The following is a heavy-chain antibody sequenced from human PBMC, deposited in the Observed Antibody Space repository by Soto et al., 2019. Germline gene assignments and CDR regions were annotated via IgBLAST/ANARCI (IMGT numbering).Heavy chain of an antibody. Sequence: GASVKVSCKVSGYTLTELSMHWVRQAPGKGLEWMGGFDPEDGETIYAQKFQGRVTMTEDTSTDTAYMELSSLRSEDTAVYYCATVRGYSGYDSFDYWGQGTLVTVSS. J-gene: IGHJ4*02. D-gene: IGHD5-12*01. V-gene: IGHV1-24*01. CDR3: ATVRGYSGYDSFDY. CDR2: FDPEDGET. CDR1: GYTLTELS.